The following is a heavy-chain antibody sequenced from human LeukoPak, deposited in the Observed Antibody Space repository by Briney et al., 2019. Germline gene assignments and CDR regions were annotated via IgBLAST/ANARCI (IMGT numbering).Heavy chain of an antibody. CDR3: AKDSVPYYYGSGSYPDY. Sequence: PGGSLRLSCAASGFTFSSYAMSWVRQAPGKGLEWVSAISGSGGSTYYADSVKGRFTISRDNFKNTLYLQMNSLRAEDTAVYYCAKDSVPYYYGSGSYPDYWGQGTLVTVSS. CDR1: GFTFSSYA. V-gene: IGHV3-23*01. D-gene: IGHD3-10*01. CDR2: ISGSGGST. J-gene: IGHJ4*02.